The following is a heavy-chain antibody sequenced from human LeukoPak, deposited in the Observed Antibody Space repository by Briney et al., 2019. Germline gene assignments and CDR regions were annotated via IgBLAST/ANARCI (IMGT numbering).Heavy chain of an antibody. CDR1: GFTFDDYT. Sequence: GGSLRLSCAASGFTFDDYTMHWVRQPPGKGLEWVSLISWDGGSTYYADSVKGRFTISRDNSKNSLYLQMNSLRTEDTALYYCANPDGYWGQGTLVTVSS. J-gene: IGHJ4*02. D-gene: IGHD5-24*01. CDR2: ISWDGGST. V-gene: IGHV3-43*01. CDR3: ANPDGY.